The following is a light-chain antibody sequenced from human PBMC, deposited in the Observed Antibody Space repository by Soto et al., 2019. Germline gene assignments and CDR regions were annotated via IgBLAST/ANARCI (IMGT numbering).Light chain of an antibody. V-gene: IGKV3-15*01. J-gene: IGKJ1*01. CDR1: QSVNSN. CDR3: QQYNNWPRT. CDR2: GAS. Sequence: EVVMTQSPDTLSVSPGERATLSCRASQSVNSNLAWYQQKLGQAPRLLIYGASTRATGISARISGSGSGTEFTLIISSLQSEDFALYYCQQYNNWPRTFGQGTKVDIK.